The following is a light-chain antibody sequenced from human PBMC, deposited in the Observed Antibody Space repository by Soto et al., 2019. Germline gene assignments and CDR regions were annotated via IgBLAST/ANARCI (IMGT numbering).Light chain of an antibody. CDR3: QQYGSSPPYT. CDR2: GSS. J-gene: IGKJ2*01. V-gene: IGKV3-20*01. CDR1: QSVIGNY. Sequence: EIMLTQSPGTLSLSPGERATLSCRASQSVIGNYLAWYQQKPGQSPRLLIDGSSDRATGIPDRFSGSVSGTDFTLTISRVEPEDFAVYYCQQYGSSPPYTFGQGTKLEIK.